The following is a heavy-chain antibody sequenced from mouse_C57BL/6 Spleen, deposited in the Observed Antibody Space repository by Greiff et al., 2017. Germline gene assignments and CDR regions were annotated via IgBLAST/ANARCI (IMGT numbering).Heavy chain of an antibody. J-gene: IGHJ2*01. CDR1: GYSITSGYY. V-gene: IGHV3-6*01. D-gene: IGHD4-1*01. CDR3: ARDRDTGTDYFDY. CDR2: ISYDGSN. Sequence: DVKLQESGPGLVKPSQSLSLTCSVTGYSITSGYYWNWIRQFPGNKLEWMGYISYDGSNNYNPSPKNRISITRDTSKNQFFLKLNSVTTEDTATYYCARDRDTGTDYFDYWGQGTTLTVSA.